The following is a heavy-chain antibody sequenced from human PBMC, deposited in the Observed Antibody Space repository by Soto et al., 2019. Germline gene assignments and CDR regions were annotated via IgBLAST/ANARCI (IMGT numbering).Heavy chain of an antibody. CDR2: ISGSGFST. J-gene: IGHJ3*02. Sequence: PGGSLRLSCAASGFTFNTYAMSWVRQAPGQGLECVSAISGSGFSTYYADSVKGRFSISSDSSKNTLFLQINSLRADDTAVYFCATFTFDHPFDTWGQGTMVTVSS. V-gene: IGHV3-23*01. D-gene: IGHD3-9*01. CDR1: GFTFNTYA. CDR3: ATFTFDHPFDT.